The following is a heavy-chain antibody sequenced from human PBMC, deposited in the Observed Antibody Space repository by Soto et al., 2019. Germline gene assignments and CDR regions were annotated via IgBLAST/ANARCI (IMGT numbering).Heavy chain of an antibody. J-gene: IGHJ5*02. V-gene: IGHV4-39*01. Sequence: QLQLQESGPGLVTPSETLSLTCTVSGGSVSSRSYFWAWVRQSPAKGLGWMGSINYRGTTFYIASFKSRPTISIDSSNNQSPLRLISVPAADTAVYYGARLVACNDGSCQFDAWGQGTLVTVSS. D-gene: IGHD2-15*01. CDR2: INYRGTT. CDR3: ARLVACNDGSCQFDA. CDR1: GGSVSSRSYF.